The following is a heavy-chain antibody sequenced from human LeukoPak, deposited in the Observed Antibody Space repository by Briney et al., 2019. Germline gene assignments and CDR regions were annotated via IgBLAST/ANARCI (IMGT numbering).Heavy chain of an antibody. CDR3: ARDVGTVTTNWFDP. V-gene: IGHV4-61*08. CDR2: IYYSGST. Sequence: SQTLSLTCTVSGGSISSGGYYWSWIRQPPGKGLEWIGYIYYSGSTNYNPSLKSRVTISVDTSKNQFSLKLSSVTAADTAVYYCARDVGTVTTNWFDPWGQGTLVTVSS. D-gene: IGHD4-17*01. CDR1: GGSISSGGYY. J-gene: IGHJ5*02.